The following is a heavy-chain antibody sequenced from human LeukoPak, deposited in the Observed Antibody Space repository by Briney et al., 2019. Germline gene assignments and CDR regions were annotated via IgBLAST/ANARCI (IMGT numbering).Heavy chain of an antibody. Sequence: SETLSLTCTVSGRSISSGGYYWSWIRQHPGKGMEWIGYIYYTGGTFYNPSLKSRVTMSLDTSENQFSLKLSSVTAADTAVYYCASSEATTTPPPYGMDVWGQGTTVTVSS. CDR2: IYYTGGT. D-gene: IGHD5-12*01. V-gene: IGHV4-31*03. CDR1: GRSISSGGYY. CDR3: ASSEATTTPPPYGMDV. J-gene: IGHJ6*02.